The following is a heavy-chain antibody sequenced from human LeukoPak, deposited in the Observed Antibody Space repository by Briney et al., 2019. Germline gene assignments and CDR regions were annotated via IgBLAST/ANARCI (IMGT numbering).Heavy chain of an antibody. Sequence: GGSLRLSCAAPGFTFSSYAMSWVRQAPGKGLEWVSAISGSGGSTYYADSVKGRFTISRDNSKNTLYLQMNSLRAEDTAVYYCAKDRVRVVPAIKNWFDPWGQGTLVTVSS. D-gene: IGHD2-2*01. CDR1: GFTFSSYA. CDR3: AKDRVRVVPAIKNWFDP. CDR2: ISGSGGST. J-gene: IGHJ5*02. V-gene: IGHV3-23*01.